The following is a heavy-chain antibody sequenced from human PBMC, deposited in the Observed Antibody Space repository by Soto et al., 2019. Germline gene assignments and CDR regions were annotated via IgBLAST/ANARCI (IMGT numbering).Heavy chain of an antibody. CDR1: GFTFSSDA. J-gene: IGHJ4*02. CDR2: ISGSGGST. D-gene: IGHD2-2*01. V-gene: IGHV3-23*01. CDR3: AKVGSTGQYAPLDY. Sequence: GGSLRLSCAASGFTFSSDAMSWVRQAPGKGLEWVSAISGSGGSTYYADSVKGRFTISRDNSKNTLYLQMNSLKAEDTAVYYWAKVGSTGQYAPLDYGGQGTLVTVSS.